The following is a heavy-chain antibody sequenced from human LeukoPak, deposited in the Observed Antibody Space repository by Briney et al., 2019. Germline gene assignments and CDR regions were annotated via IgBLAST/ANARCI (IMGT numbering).Heavy chain of an antibody. CDR2: ISYDGSNK. CDR1: GFTFSSYA. Sequence: GGSLRLSCAASGFTFSSYAMHWVRQAPGKGLEWVAVISYDGSNKYYADSVKGRFTISRDNSKNTLYLQMNSLRAEDTAVYYCASVTSSRLDAFDIWGQGTMVTVSS. D-gene: IGHD6-13*01. CDR3: ASVTSSRLDAFDI. J-gene: IGHJ3*02. V-gene: IGHV3-30-3*01.